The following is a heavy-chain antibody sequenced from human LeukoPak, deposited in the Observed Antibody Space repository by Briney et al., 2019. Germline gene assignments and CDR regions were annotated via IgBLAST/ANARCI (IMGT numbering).Heavy chain of an antibody. CDR2: IYYSGST. CDR1: GGSISSYY. Sequence: KASETLSLTCTVSGGSISSYYWSWIRQPPGKGLEWIGYIYYSGSTNYNPSLKSRVTISVDTSKNQFSLKLSSVTAADTAVYYCARDELGSGWYYGAFDIWGQGTMVTVSS. V-gene: IGHV4-59*01. CDR3: ARDELGSGWYYGAFDI. D-gene: IGHD6-19*01. J-gene: IGHJ3*02.